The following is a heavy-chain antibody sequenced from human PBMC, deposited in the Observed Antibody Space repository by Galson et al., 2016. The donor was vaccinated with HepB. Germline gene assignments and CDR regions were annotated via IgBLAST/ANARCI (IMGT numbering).Heavy chain of an antibody. D-gene: IGHD3-10*01. CDR2: IYSGGNT. CDR3: ATVNYISGTHY. Sequence: LRLSCAASGFSVNHNYMTWVRQAPGKGLEWVSLIYSGGNTNYADSVKGRFTISRDSSKNTLYLQMNSLRTEDTAMYYCATVNYISGTHYWGQGTLVTVSS. CDR1: GFSVNHNY. V-gene: IGHV3-53*01. J-gene: IGHJ4*02.